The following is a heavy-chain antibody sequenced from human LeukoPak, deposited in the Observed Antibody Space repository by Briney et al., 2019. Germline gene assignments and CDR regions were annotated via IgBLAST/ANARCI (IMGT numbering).Heavy chain of an antibody. CDR3: ARAPYYYDSSDYYYYYYYMDV. Sequence: ASVKVSCKASGYTFTGYYMHWVRQAPGQGLEWMGWNNPNSGGTNYAQKFQGRVTMTRDTSISTAYMELSRLRSDDTAVYYCARAPYYYDSSDYYYYYYYMDVWGKGTTVTISS. D-gene: IGHD3-22*01. CDR2: NNPNSGGT. CDR1: GYTFTGYY. V-gene: IGHV1-2*02. J-gene: IGHJ6*03.